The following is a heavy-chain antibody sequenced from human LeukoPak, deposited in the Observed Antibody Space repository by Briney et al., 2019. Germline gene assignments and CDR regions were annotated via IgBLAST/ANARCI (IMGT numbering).Heavy chain of an antibody. CDR2: IYYSGST. CDR3: ARVLWIQLWLPAFDY. Sequence: PSETLSLTCTVSGGYITNNYWSWIGQPPGKGLEWIGSIYYSGSTYYNPSLKSRVTISVDTSKNQFSLKLSSVTAADTAVYYCARVLWIQLWLPAFDYWGQGTLVTVSS. D-gene: IGHD5-18*01. J-gene: IGHJ4*02. V-gene: IGHV4-59*12. CDR1: GGYITNNY.